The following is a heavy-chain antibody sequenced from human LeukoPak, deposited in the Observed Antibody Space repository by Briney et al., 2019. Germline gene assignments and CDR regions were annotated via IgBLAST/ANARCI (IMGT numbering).Heavy chain of an antibody. Sequence: GASVKVSCKASGYTFTSYGISWVRQAPGQGLERMGWISAYNGNTNYAQKLQGRVTMTTDTSTSTAYMELRSLRSDDTAVYYCARARGPIAAAGTWFDPWGQGTLVTVSS. CDR3: ARARGPIAAAGTWFDP. D-gene: IGHD6-13*01. CDR1: GYTFTSYG. J-gene: IGHJ5*02. CDR2: ISAYNGNT. V-gene: IGHV1-18*01.